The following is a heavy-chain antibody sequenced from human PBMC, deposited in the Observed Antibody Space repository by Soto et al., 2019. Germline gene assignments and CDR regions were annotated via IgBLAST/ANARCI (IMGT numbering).Heavy chain of an antibody. CDR3: ARDCATVTTVCYSYGMVV. J-gene: IGHJ6*02. D-gene: IGHD4-17*01. Sequence: SVKVSCKASGGTFSSYSISWVRQAPVQGLEWMGGIIPIFGTANYAQKFQGRVTITADKSTSTAYMELSSLRSEDTAVYYCARDCATVTTVCYSYGMVVWGQGTTVTVSS. CDR2: IIPIFGTA. CDR1: GGTFSSYS. V-gene: IGHV1-69*06.